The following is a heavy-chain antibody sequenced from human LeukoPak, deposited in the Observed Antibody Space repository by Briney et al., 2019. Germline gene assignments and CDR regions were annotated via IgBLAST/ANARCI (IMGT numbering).Heavy chain of an antibody. CDR1: GFTFSSYW. Sequence: PGGSLRLSCAASGFTFSSYWMSWVRQAPGKGLEWVANIKQDGSEKYYVDSVKGRLTISRDNAKNSLYLQMNSLRAEDTAVYYCARDDYGADDAFDIWGQGTMVTVSS. CDR2: IKQDGSEK. CDR3: ARDDYGADDAFDI. V-gene: IGHV3-7*01. D-gene: IGHD4-17*01. J-gene: IGHJ3*02.